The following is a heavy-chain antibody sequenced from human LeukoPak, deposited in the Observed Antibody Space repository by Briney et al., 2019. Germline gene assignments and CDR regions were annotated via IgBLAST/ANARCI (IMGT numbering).Heavy chain of an antibody. CDR3: TRDSGWKFDP. CDR2: IKPDGSEK. D-gene: IGHD3-10*01. Sequence: GGSLRLSCAASGFGFISDWMTWVRQTPGKGLEWVATIKPDGSEKYYVDSVKGRFTISRDNAKNSLYVQMNSLRVEDTAVYYCTRDSGWKFDPWGQGTLVTVSS. V-gene: IGHV3-7*01. J-gene: IGHJ5*02. CDR1: GFGFISDW.